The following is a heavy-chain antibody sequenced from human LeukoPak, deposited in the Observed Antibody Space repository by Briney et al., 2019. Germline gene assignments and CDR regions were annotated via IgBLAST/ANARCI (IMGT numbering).Heavy chain of an antibody. Sequence: GASVKVSCKASGYTFTSYDINWVRQATGQGLEWMGWMNPNSGNTGYAQKFQGRVTMTRNTSISTAYMELSSLRSEDTAVYYCARGRQLLWFGYYYYGMDVWGQGTTVTVSS. CDR2: MNPNSGNT. V-gene: IGHV1-8*01. D-gene: IGHD3-10*01. CDR3: ARGRQLLWFGYYYYGMDV. CDR1: GYTFTSYD. J-gene: IGHJ6*02.